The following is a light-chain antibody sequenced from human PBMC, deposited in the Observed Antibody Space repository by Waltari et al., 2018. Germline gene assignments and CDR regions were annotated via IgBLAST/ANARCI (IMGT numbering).Light chain of an antibody. V-gene: IGLV6-57*04. CDR1: SGSIASNS. J-gene: IGLJ3*02. CDR3: QSYDRTEQRV. Sequence: NFMLTQPLSVSESPGKTVTISCTRRSGSIASNSVPWFQQRPGSAPSTVIYEEYQRTSGVPDRFSGSIDTSSNSASLTISGLKTEDEADYYCQSYDRTEQRVFGGGTKLTVL. CDR2: EEY.